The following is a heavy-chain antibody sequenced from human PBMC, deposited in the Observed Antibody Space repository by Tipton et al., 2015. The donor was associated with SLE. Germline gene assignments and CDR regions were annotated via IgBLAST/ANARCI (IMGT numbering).Heavy chain of an antibody. CDR1: GGSIRSHY. Sequence: TLSLTCTVSGGSIRSHYWNWIRQPPGKGLEWIGYIYDSGSTNYNPSLKSRVIISVDTPKNQFSLNLSSVTAADTAVYYCVRWGQIVGNDALDSWGQGTTVTVSS. CDR3: VRWGQIVGNDALDS. CDR2: IYDSGST. V-gene: IGHV4-59*11. J-gene: IGHJ3*02. D-gene: IGHD6-6*01.